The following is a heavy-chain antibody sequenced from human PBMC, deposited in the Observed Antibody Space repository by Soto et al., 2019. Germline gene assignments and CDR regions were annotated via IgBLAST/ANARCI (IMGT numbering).Heavy chain of an antibody. V-gene: IGHV4-39*01. J-gene: IGHJ6*03. CDR3: ARQSPGGSGSYWGYYYYMDV. Sequence: QLQLQESGPGLVKPSETLSLTCTVSGGSISSSSYYWGWIRQPPGKGLEWIGSIYYSGSTYYNPSLKSRVPISVDTSTNQFSLKLSSVTAADTAVYYCARQSPGGSGSYWGYYYYMDVWGKGTTVTVSS. CDR1: GGSISSSSYY. D-gene: IGHD3-10*01. CDR2: IYYSGST.